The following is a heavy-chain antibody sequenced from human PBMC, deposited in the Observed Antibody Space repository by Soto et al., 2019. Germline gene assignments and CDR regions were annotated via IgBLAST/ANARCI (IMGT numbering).Heavy chain of an antibody. CDR1: GFSFTDAW. J-gene: IGHJ5*01. V-gene: IGHV3-15*01. CDR3: ATFRSYSDS. CDR2: IKSQAEGGTT. D-gene: IGHD1-26*01. Sequence: EVQLVESGGGLVKPGGSLRLSCAASGFSFTDAWMTWVRQAPGKRLEWVGRIKSQAEGGTTEYGAPVEGRFTISRDDSENTLHLQMNSLKTEDTAVYYCATFRSYSDSWGHGTLVTVSS.